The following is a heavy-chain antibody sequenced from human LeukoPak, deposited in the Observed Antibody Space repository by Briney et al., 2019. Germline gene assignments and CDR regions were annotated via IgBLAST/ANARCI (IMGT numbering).Heavy chain of an antibody. V-gene: IGHV3-23*01. J-gene: IGHJ6*03. CDR2: ISGRGGST. CDR3: ARSATTADYYYMDI. Sequence: GGSLRLSCAASGFSFISYAMSWVRQAPGKGLEWVSAISGRGGSTYYADSVKGRFTISRDNSNNTLYLQMSSLRAEDTAVYYCARSATTADYYYMDIWGKGTTVTVSS. D-gene: IGHD3-3*01. CDR1: GFSFISYA.